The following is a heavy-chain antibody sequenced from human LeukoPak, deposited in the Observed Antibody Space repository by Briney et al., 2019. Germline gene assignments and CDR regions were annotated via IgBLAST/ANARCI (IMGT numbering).Heavy chain of an antibody. CDR3: ARDLSDNYTIDY. CDR2: INAASDAT. D-gene: IGHD4-11*01. CDR1: GFNFDTYS. J-gene: IGHJ4*02. Sequence: GGSLRLSCAASGFNFDTYSMNWVRQAPGKGLEWLSYINAASDATFYADSVKGRFTISRDNAKNSLYLQMNSLRAEDTALYYCARDLSDNYTIDYWGQGTLVTVSS. V-gene: IGHV3-48*01.